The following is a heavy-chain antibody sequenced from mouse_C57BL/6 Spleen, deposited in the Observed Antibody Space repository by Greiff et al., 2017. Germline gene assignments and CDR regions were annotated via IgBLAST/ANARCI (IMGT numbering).Heavy chain of an antibody. Sequence: VVEPGASVKISCKASGYSFTDYNMNWVKQSNGKSLEWIGVINPNYGTTSYNQKFKGKATLTVDQSSSTAYMQLNSLTSEDSAVYYCARESSGCPFDYWGQGTTLTVSS. D-gene: IGHD3-2*02. CDR1: GYSFTDYN. CDR3: ARESSGCPFDY. CDR2: INPNYGTT. J-gene: IGHJ2*01. V-gene: IGHV1-39*01.